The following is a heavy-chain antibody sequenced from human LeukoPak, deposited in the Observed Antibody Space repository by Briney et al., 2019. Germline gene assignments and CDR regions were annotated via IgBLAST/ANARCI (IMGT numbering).Heavy chain of an antibody. Sequence: PSETLSLTCSVSGGFNTHYYWSWIRQPPGKGLEWIGYFYHSGSTNYNPSLKSRVTISVDTSKNQFSLKLSSVTAADTAVYYCARDALGWFDPWGQGTLVTVSS. D-gene: IGHD3-16*01. CDR3: ARDALGWFDP. CDR2: FYHSGST. V-gene: IGHV4-59*12. CDR1: GGFNTHYY. J-gene: IGHJ5*02.